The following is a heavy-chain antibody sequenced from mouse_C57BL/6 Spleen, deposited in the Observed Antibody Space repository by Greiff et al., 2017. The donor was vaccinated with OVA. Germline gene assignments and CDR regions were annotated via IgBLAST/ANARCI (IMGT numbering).Heavy chain of an antibody. CDR1: GFTFSSYA. Sequence: EVNVVDSGAGLVKPGGSLKLSCAASGFTFSSYAMSWVRQTPVKRLEWVAYISSGGDYIYYADTVKGRFTFSRANARNTLYLQKRSLKSEATAMYDCTRDATYDYDGNWDFDDWGTGTTVTVSA. J-gene: IGHJ1*03. CDR2: ISSGGDYI. V-gene: IGHV5-9-1*02. CDR3: TRDATYDYDGNWDFDD. D-gene: IGHD2-4*01.